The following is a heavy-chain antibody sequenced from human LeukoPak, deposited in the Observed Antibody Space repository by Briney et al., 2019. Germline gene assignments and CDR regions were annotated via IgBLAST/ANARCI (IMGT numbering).Heavy chain of an antibody. D-gene: IGHD2-15*01. J-gene: IGHJ5*02. CDR3: AGEYVGTVAATPFEANWFDP. CDR2: IYYSGST. CDR1: GGSVSSGSYY. V-gene: IGHV4-61*01. Sequence: SETLSLTCTVSGGSVSSGSYYWSWIRQPPGKGLEWIGYIYYSGSTNYNPSLKSRVTISVDTSKNQFSLKLSSVTAADTAVYYCAGEYVGTVAATPFEANWFDPWGQGTLVTVSS.